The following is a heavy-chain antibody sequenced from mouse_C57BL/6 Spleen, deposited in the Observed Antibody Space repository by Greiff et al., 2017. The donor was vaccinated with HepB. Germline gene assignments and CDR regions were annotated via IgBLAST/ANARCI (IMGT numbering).Heavy chain of an antibody. J-gene: IGHJ1*03. D-gene: IGHD1-1*01. CDR1: GYSITSGYY. V-gene: IGHV3-6*01. CDR2: ISYDGSN. CDR3: ARAGGYYGSSPYWYFDV. Sequence: EVKLQESGPGLVKPSQSLSLTCSVTGYSITSGYYWNWIRQFPGNKLEWMGYISYDGSNNYNPSLKNRISITRDTSKNQFFLKLNSVTTEDTATYYCARAGGYYGSSPYWYFDVWGTGTTVTVSS.